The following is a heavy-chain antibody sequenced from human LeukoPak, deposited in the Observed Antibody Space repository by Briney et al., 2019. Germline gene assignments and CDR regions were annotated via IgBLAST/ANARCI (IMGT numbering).Heavy chain of an antibody. CDR2: ISSSGRTI. Sequence: GGSLRLSCAASGFTFSDYYMSWIRQAPGKGLEWVSYISSSGRTIYYADSVKGRFTISRDNAMNSLYLQMNSLRAEDTAVYYCARDRRAAAGRTRWFDPWGQGTLVTVSS. CDR3: ARDRRAAAGRTRWFDP. CDR1: GFTFSDYY. D-gene: IGHD6-13*01. J-gene: IGHJ5*02. V-gene: IGHV3-11*01.